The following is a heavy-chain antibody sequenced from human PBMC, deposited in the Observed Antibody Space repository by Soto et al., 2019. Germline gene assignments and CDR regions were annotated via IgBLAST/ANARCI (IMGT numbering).Heavy chain of an antibody. CDR2: ISSNGGTT. D-gene: IGHD1-26*01. V-gene: IGHV3-64*01. CDR3: AIEKVGPTSIHVFDI. Sequence: GGSLRLSCVASGFTFSSYDMHWVRQAPGKGLEYVSSISSNGGTTYYGNSVKGRFTISRDNSKSTLYLQMGSLRAEDTAVYYCAIEKVGPTSIHVFDIWGQGTMVTVSS. J-gene: IGHJ3*02. CDR1: GFTFSSYD.